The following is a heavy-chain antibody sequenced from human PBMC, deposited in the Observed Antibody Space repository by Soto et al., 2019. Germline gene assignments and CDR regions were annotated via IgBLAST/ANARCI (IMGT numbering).Heavy chain of an antibody. Sequence: QVTLKESGPVLVKATETLTLTCTISGFSLTTGRSGVSWIRQPPGKALEWLAHIFSNNERSYSTSLQNELSLSADSSKRQVDITMTNVGPVDTCTYFCARLVADFSAYYYGFDAWVQGASVTVS. CDR3: ARLVADFSAYYYGFDA. J-gene: IGHJ6*02. CDR2: IFSNNER. V-gene: IGHV2-26*03. CDR1: GFSLTTGRSG. D-gene: IGHD6-19*01.